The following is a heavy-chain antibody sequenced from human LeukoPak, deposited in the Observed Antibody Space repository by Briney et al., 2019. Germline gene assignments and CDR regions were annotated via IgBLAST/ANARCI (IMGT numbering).Heavy chain of an antibody. CDR1: GFTFSNYW. CDR2: IDNAGSIT. J-gene: IGHJ4*02. Sequence: GGSLRLSCAASGFTFSNYWIHWVRQAPGKGLVWVSRIDNAGSITTYADSVKGRFTISRDNAENTLYLQMNSLRAEDTAVYYCAKGLVVRPYYFDYWGQGTLVTVSS. D-gene: IGHD3-22*01. CDR3: AKGLVVRPYYFDY. V-gene: IGHV3-74*03.